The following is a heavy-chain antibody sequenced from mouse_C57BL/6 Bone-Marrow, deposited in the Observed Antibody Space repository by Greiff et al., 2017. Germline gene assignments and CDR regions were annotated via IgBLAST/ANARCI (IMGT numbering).Heavy chain of an antibody. J-gene: IGHJ4*01. CDR1: GFTFSSYA. D-gene: IGHD4-1*01. Sequence: EVMLVESGGGLVKPGGSLKLSCAASGFTFSSYAMSWVRQTPEKRLEWVATISDGGSYTYYPDNVKGRFTISRDNAKNHLYLQMSHLKSEDTAMYDCARDAGKAMDYWGQGTSVTVSS. CDR3: ARDAGKAMDY. V-gene: IGHV5-4*01. CDR2: ISDGGSYT.